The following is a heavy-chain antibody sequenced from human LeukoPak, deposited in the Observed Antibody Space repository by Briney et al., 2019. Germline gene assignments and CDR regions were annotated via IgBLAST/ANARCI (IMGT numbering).Heavy chain of an antibody. V-gene: IGHV4-34*01. Sequence: SETLSLTCAVYGGSFSGYYWSWIRQPPGKGLEWIGEINHSGSTNYNPSLKSRVTISVDTSKNQFSLKLSSVTAADTAVYYCARRASELRYFDWVYYYYMDVWGKGTTVTVSS. CDR1: GGSFSGYY. D-gene: IGHD3-9*01. CDR3: ARRASELRYFDWVYYYYMDV. J-gene: IGHJ6*03. CDR2: INHSGST.